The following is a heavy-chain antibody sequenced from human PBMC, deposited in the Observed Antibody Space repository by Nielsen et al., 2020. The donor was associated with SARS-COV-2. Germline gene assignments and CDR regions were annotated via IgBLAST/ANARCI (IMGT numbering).Heavy chain of an antibody. J-gene: IGHJ4*02. CDR3: TTDQYDFWSGPFDY. CDR2: IKTKTNSGTT. CDR1: GFTFTNAW. V-gene: IGHV3-15*01. D-gene: IGHD3-3*01. Sequence: GESLKISCAAPGFTFTNAWMSWVRQAPGKGLEWVGRIKTKTNSGTTDYAAPVKGRFTISRDDSKNTLYLQMNSLKTEDTAVYYCTTDQYDFWSGPFDYWGQGTLVTVSS.